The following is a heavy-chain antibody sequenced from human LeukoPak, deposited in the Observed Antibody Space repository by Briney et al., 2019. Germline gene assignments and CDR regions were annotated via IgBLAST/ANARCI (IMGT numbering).Heavy chain of an antibody. V-gene: IGHV3-21*01. CDR1: GFTLSTYS. CDR2: ISSGSSYI. J-gene: IGHJ4*02. D-gene: IGHD1-1*01. Sequence: GGSLRLSCAASGFTLSTYSMNWVRQAPGKGLECISSISSGSSYIYYADSVKGRFTISRDNAKNSLYLQMNSLRAEDTAVYYCARDGKVYYFDYWGQGTLVTVSS. CDR3: ARDGKVYYFDY.